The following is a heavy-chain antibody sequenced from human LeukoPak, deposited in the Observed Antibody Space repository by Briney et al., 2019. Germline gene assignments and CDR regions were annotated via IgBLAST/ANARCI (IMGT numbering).Heavy chain of an antibody. J-gene: IGHJ4*02. CDR1: GGSISGYY. CDR2: IYYSGST. V-gene: IGHV4-31*03. Sequence: SETLSLTCTVSGGSISGYYWSWIRQHPGKGLEWIGYIYYSGSTYYNPSLKSRVTISVDTSKNQFSLKLSSVTAADTAVYYCARFGTFPGFDYWGQGTLVTVSS. CDR3: ARFGTFPGFDY. D-gene: IGHD3-10*01.